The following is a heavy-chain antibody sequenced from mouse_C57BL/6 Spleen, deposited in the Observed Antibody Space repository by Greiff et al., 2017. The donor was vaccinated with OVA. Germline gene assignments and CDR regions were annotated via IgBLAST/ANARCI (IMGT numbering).Heavy chain of an antibody. J-gene: IGHJ2*01. D-gene: IGHD1-1*01. CDR2: INPSSGYT. V-gene: IGHV1-4*01. Sequence: QVQLKESGADLARPGASVKMSCKASGYTFTSYTMHWVKQRPGQGLEWIGYINPSSGYTKYNQKFKDKATLTADKSSSTAYMQLSSLTSEYSSVYYCAREATVPFDYWGQGTTLTVSS. CDR1: GYTFTSYT. CDR3: AREATVPFDY.